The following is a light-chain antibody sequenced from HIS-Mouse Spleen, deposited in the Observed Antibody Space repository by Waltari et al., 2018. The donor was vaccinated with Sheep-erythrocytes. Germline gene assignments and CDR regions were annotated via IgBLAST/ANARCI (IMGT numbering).Light chain of an antibody. CDR3: QQYYSTLT. V-gene: IGKV4-1*01. CDR2: WAS. J-gene: IGKJ4*01. Sequence: DIVMTQSPDSLAVSLGERATINCKSSQSVLYSSNNKNYLAWYQQKPGTPPKLLIYWASTRESGVPDRFSGSGSGTDFTLTISSLQAEDVAVYYCQQYYSTLTFGGGTKVEIK. CDR1: QSVLYSSNNKNY.